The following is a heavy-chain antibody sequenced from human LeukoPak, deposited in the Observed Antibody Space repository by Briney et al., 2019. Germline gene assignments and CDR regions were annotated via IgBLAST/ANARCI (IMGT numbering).Heavy chain of an antibody. CDR3: AKAGVVAAARYPFQH. V-gene: IGHV3-30*18. CDR1: GFTFSSYG. CDR2: ASYDGSNK. J-gene: IGHJ1*01. Sequence: GGSLRLSCAASGFTFSSYGMHWVRQPPGKGLEWAAVASYDGSNKDYADSVKGRFTISRNNSKNTLFLQMDSLRAEDTAVYYCAKAGVVAAARYPFQHWGQGTLVTVSS. D-gene: IGHD6-25*01.